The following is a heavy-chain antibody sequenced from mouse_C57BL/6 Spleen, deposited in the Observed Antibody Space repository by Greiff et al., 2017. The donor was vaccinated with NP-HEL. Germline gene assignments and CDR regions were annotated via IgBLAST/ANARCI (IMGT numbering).Heavy chain of an antibody. CDR3: ARGGSNRYFEV. CDR1: GYTFTDYY. V-gene: IGHV1-76*01. Sequence: VQLQQSGAELVRPGASVKLSCKASGYTFTDYYINWVKQRPGQGLEWIARIYPGSGNTYYNEKFKGKATLTAEKSSSTAYMQLSSLTSEDSAVYFCARGGSNRYFEVWGTGTTVTVSS. CDR2: IYPGSGNT. J-gene: IGHJ1*03. D-gene: IGHD1-1*01.